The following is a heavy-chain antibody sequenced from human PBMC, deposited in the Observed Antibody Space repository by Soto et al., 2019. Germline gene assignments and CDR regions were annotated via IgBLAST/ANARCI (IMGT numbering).Heavy chain of an antibody. J-gene: IGHJ6*03. V-gene: IGHV3-66*01. CDR2: ISNRGDT. Sequence: GGSLRLSCTASGLIVSNTYVNWVRQAPGKGLEWVSVISNRGDTHYADSVRGRFSLSRDISDNTLHLQMNNLRVEDTAVYYCAREPRYCCGVRCSITGGSNVIWCKGIMVT. CDR1: GLIVSNTY. CDR3: AREPRYCCGVRCSITGGSNVI. D-gene: IGHD2-15*01.